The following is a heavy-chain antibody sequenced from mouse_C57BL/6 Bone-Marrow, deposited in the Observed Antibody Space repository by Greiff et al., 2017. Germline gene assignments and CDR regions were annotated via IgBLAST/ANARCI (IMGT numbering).Heavy chain of an antibody. V-gene: IGHV1-15*01. J-gene: IGHJ2*01. CDR3: TRGTGTGYYSEY. CDR1: GYTFTVYA. Sequence: QVQLTESRAELVRPGASVTLSCKAPGYTFTVYAMHWVNQTPVHGLEWIGAIDPETGGTAYNQKFKGTAILSADKSSSTAYRELRSLTSEDYAVYYCTRGTGTGYYSEYWGQSTTPTVSS. D-gene: IGHD4-1*01. CDR2: IDPETGGT.